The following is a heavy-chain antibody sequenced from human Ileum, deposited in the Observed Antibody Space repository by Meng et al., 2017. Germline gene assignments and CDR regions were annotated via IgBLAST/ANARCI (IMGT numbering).Heavy chain of an antibody. CDR3: AREPPAAAGTGADY. J-gene: IGHJ4*02. CDR1: GGSISSGGYC. V-gene: IGHV4-31*03. Sequence: QVQLQESGPGRVKPPQTRSRTCTASGGSISSGGYCWSWIRQHPGKGLGWIGYIYYSGTTYYNPSLKSRVTISVDTSKNQFSLKLSSVTAADTAVYYCAREPPAAAGTGADYWGQGTLVTVSS. CDR2: IYYSGTT. D-gene: IGHD6-13*01.